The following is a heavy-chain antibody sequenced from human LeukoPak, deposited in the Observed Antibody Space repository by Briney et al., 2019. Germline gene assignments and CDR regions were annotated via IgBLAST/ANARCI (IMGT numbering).Heavy chain of an antibody. CDR3: ARPAGYSAFDI. Sequence: SETLSLTCTVSGGSISSYYWSWIRQPPGKGLEWIGYIYYSGSTNYNPSLKSRVTISVDTSKNQFSLKLSSVTAADTAVYYCARPAGYSAFDIWGQGTMVTVSS. J-gene: IGHJ3*02. V-gene: IGHV4-59*08. D-gene: IGHD3-9*01. CDR1: GGSISSYY. CDR2: IYYSGST.